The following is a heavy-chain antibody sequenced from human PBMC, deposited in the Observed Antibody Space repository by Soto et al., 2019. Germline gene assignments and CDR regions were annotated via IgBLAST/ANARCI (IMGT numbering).Heavy chain of an antibody. D-gene: IGHD2-15*01. Sequence: SETLSLTCSVSGDSISISSYYWGWVRQPPGKGLEWIGSIHYSGSTHYNPSLQSRVTISGDASKKQFSLKLGSVTAADTAMYYCASTKDQTLYFDYWGQGNLVTVSS. CDR1: GDSISISSYY. V-gene: IGHV4-39*01. J-gene: IGHJ4*02. CDR3: ASTKDQTLYFDY. CDR2: IHYSGST.